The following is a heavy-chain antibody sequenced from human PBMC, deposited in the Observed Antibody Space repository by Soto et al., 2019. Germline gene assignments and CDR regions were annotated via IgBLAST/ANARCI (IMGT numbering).Heavy chain of an antibody. CDR2: ISSNGGST. CDR1: GFTFSSYA. J-gene: IGHJ4*02. D-gene: IGHD3-10*01. V-gene: IGHV3-64D*08. CDR3: VKDRSYMVRGVIIARYFDY. Sequence: GGSLRLSCSASGFTFSSYAMHWVRQAPGKGLEYVSAISSNGGSTYYADSVKGRFTISRDNSKNTLYLQMSSLRAEDTAVYYCVKDRSYMVRGVIIARYFDYWGQGTLVTVSS.